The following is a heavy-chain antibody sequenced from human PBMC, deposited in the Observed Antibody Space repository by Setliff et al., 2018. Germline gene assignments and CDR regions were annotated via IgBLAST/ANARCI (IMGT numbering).Heavy chain of an antibody. J-gene: IGHJ5*02. D-gene: IGHD6-19*01. CDR2: MNPNSGKT. CDR1: GYPFISYD. V-gene: IGHV1-8*01. CDR3: ARATRDSDGWYYEYSWFDP. Sequence: ASVKVSCKASGYPFISYDINWVRQAPGQGLEWMGWMNPNSGKTEYAQKFQGRVSMTRISSITTAYLELSSLTSDDTAVYYCARATRDSDGWYYEYSWFDPWGQGTLVTVSS.